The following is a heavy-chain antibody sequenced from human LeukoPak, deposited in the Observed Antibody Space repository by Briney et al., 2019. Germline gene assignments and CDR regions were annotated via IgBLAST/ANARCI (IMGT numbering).Heavy chain of an antibody. Sequence: SETLSLTCTVSGGSISSYYWSWIRQPPGKGLEGIGYIYYSGSTNYNPSLKSRVTISVDTSKNQFSLKLSSVTAADTAVYYCARGREEYYDSSGYYRPFDYWGQGTLVTVSS. V-gene: IGHV4-59*01. CDR3: ARGREEYYDSSGYYRPFDY. CDR2: IYYSGST. D-gene: IGHD3-22*01. J-gene: IGHJ4*02. CDR1: GGSISSYY.